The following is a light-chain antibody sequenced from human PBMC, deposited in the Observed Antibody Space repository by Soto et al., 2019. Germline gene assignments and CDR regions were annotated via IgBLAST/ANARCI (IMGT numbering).Light chain of an antibody. Sequence: QSALTQPPSASGTPGQTVTISCTGTSTNVGGYDYVSWYQQHPGNAPKLMIYKITIRPSGVSDRFSGSKSGNTASLTVSGLQSEDEADYYCTAYNGGNPAYVFGTGTKLTVL. CDR2: KIT. CDR1: STNVGGYDY. CDR3: TAYNGGNPAYV. V-gene: IGLV2-8*01. J-gene: IGLJ1*01.